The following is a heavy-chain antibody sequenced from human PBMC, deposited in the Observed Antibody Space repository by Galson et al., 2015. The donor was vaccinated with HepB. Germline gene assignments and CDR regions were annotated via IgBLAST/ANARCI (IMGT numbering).Heavy chain of an antibody. Sequence: SVKVSCKASGYTFTSYGISRVRQAPGQGLEWMGWISAYNGNTNYAQKLQGRVTMTTDTSTSTAYMELRSLRSDDTAVYYCARPREGDGYNSFDYWGQGALVTVSS. CDR1: GYTFTSYG. D-gene: IGHD5-24*01. CDR3: ARPREGDGYNSFDY. V-gene: IGHV1-18*01. CDR2: ISAYNGNT. J-gene: IGHJ4*02.